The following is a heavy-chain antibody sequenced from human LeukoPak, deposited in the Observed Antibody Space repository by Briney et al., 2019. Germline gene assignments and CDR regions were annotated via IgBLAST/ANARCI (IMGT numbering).Heavy chain of an antibody. V-gene: IGHV1-46*01. CDR1: GYTFTSNY. CDR2: ISPSGGST. CDR3: ARDHVGSGWYHGAFDI. D-gene: IGHD6-19*01. Sequence: ASVKVSCKAFGYTFTSNYMHWVRQAPGQEPEWMGVISPSGGSTTYAQKFQGRVTLTRDMSTSTDYLELSSLRSEDTAVYYCARDHVGSGWYHGAFDIWGQGTMVTVSS. J-gene: IGHJ3*02.